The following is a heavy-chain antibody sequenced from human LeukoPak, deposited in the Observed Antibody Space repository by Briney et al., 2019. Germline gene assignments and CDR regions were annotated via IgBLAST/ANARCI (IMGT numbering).Heavy chain of an antibody. CDR1: GFTFSNYA. D-gene: IGHD3-3*01. CDR2: ISDGGDNT. V-gene: IGHV3-23*01. J-gene: IGHJ5*02. CDR3: AKGGDFWSQVWFDP. Sequence: GGSLRLSCAASGFTFSNYAMSWVRQAPGKGLEWVSVISDGGDNTDYADAMKGRFTISRDNSENMMYLQMSSLRAEDTALYYCAKGGDFWSQVWFDPWGQGTLVTVSS.